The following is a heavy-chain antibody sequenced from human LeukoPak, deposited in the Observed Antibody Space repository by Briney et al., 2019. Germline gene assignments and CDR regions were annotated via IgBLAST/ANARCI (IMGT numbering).Heavy chain of an antibody. CDR1: GYTFTYYV. CDR2: INAYNGNT. V-gene: IGHV1-18*01. Sequence: ASVKVSSKTSGYTFTYYVISWVRQAPGQGLEWMGWINAYNGNTNDAQKFQGRVTMTTDTSTSTAYMELRSLRSDDTAVYYCARGEKPYDYWGQGTLVSVSS. J-gene: IGHJ4*02. CDR3: ARGEKPYDY. D-gene: IGHD1-26*01.